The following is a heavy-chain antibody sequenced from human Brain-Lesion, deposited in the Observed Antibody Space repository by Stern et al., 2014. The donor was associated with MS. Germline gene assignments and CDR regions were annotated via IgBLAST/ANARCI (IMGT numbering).Heavy chain of an antibody. CDR3: ARGSDT. Sequence: LQLVQSGGGLVQPGGSLRLSCAASGFTFSSYWMNWVRPAPWKGLEWVANIKEDGSETYYVDSVKGRFTISRDNAKNSLYLQMNSLRAEDTAVYYCARGSDTWGQGTLVTVSS. CDR1: GFTFSSYW. CDR2: IKEDGSET. D-gene: IGHD2-15*01. J-gene: IGHJ5*02. V-gene: IGHV3-7*01.